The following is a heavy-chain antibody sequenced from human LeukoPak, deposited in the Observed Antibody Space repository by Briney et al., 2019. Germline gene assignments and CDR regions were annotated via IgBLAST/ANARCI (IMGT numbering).Heavy chain of an antibody. CDR1: GGTFSSYA. Sequence: EASVKVSCKASGGTFSSYAISWVRQAPGQGLEWMGGIIPIFGTANYAQKFQGRVTITADKSTSTACMELSSLRSEDTAVYYCARAYIVVVPAAMGDAFDIWGQGTMVTVSS. CDR3: ARAYIVVVPAAMGDAFDI. V-gene: IGHV1-69*06. J-gene: IGHJ3*02. CDR2: IIPIFGTA. D-gene: IGHD2-2*01.